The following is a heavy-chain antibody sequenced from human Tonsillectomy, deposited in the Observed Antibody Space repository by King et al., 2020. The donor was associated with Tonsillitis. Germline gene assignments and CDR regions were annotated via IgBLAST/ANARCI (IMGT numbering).Heavy chain of an antibody. CDR3: AKDRGRWQFDY. V-gene: IGHV3-23*03. Sequence: VQLVESGGGLVQPGGSLRLSCAASGFTFSNFAMNWVRQAPGKGLEWGSVVYRGGGTTYADSVKGRFTISRDDSKNTLYLQMNSLRAEDTAVYYCAKDRGRWQFDYWGQGTLVTVSS. J-gene: IGHJ4*02. CDR1: GFTFSNFA. CDR2: VYRGGGTT. D-gene: IGHD3-10*01.